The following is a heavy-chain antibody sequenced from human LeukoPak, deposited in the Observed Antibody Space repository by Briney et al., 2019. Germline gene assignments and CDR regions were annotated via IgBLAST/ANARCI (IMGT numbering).Heavy chain of an antibody. J-gene: IGHJ3*02. Sequence: SQTLSLTCTVSGGSISSGCYYWSWIRQPAGKGLEWIGRIYTSGSTNYNPSLKSRVTISVDTSKNQFSLKLSSVTTADTAVYYCARDRIAAAHDAFDIWGQGTMVTVSS. CDR1: GGSISSGCYY. V-gene: IGHV4-61*02. CDR3: ARDRIAAAHDAFDI. CDR2: IYTSGST. D-gene: IGHD6-13*01.